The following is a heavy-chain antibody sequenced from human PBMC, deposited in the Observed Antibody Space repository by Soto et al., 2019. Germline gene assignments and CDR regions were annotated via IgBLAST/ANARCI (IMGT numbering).Heavy chain of an antibody. D-gene: IGHD2-15*01. Sequence: EVQLVESGGGLVKPGGSLRLSCAASGFTFSNAWMNWVRQAPGKGLEWVGRIKSKTDGWTTDYAAPVKGRFTISRDDSKNTLYLQMNSLKTEDTAVYYCTTVVVVVAALGWDYWGQGTLVTVSS. V-gene: IGHV3-15*07. CDR3: TTVVVVVAALGWDY. J-gene: IGHJ4*02. CDR2: IKSKTDGWTT. CDR1: GFTFSNAW.